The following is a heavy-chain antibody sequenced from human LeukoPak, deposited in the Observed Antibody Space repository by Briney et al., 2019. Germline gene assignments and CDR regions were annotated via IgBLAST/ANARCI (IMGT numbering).Heavy chain of an antibody. CDR2: IIGSGGYT. J-gene: IGHJ4*02. D-gene: IGHD1-26*01. CDR1: GFTFSTYW. V-gene: IGHV3-23*01. Sequence: GGSLRLSCAASGFTFSTYWMHWVRQVPGKGLEWVSAIIGSGGYTYYADSVKGRFTISRDNSKNTLSLQMDSLRAEDTAVYYCVKLRGIYLDFDSWGQGTLVAVSS. CDR3: VKLRGIYLDFDS.